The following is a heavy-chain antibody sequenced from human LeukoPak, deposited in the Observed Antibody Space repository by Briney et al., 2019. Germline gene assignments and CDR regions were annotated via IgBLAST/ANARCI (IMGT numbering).Heavy chain of an antibody. D-gene: IGHD5-12*01. CDR2: ISGSGGST. Sequence: GGSLRLSCAASGFTFSSYAMSWVRQAPGKGLEWGSAISGSGGSTYYADSVKGRFTISRDNSKNTLYLQINSLRAEDTAVYYCARSSGYSGYDSQYWGQGTLVTVSS. CDR1: GFTFSSYA. J-gene: IGHJ4*02. V-gene: IGHV3-23*01. CDR3: ARSSGYSGYDSQY.